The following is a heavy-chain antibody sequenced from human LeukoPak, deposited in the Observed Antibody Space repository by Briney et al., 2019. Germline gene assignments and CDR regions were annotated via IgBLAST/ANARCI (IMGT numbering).Heavy chain of an antibody. V-gene: IGHV1-18*04. D-gene: IGHD3-9*01. CDR3: ASARYFDWLYYY. Sequence: GASVKVSCKASGDSLTKYYIHWVRQAPGQGLEWMGWISAYNGNTNYAQKLQGRVTMTTDTSTSTAYMELRSLRSDDTAVYYCASARYFDWLYYYWGQGTLVTVSS. CDR1: GDSLTKYY. J-gene: IGHJ4*02. CDR2: ISAYNGNT.